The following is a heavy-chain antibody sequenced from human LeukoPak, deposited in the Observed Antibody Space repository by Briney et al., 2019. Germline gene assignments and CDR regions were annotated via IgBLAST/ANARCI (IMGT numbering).Heavy chain of an antibody. V-gene: IGHV3-30*01. Sequence: GGSLRLSCAASGFTFSSYTMHWVRQAPGKGLEWVAVMSYDGSDNYYADSVKGRFTISRDNSRTTVYLQMNSLRAEDTAVYYCARGSRWLQLGPFDYWGQGTLVTVSS. CDR1: GFTFSSYT. CDR3: ARGSRWLQLGPFDY. D-gene: IGHD5-24*01. CDR2: MSYDGSDN. J-gene: IGHJ4*02.